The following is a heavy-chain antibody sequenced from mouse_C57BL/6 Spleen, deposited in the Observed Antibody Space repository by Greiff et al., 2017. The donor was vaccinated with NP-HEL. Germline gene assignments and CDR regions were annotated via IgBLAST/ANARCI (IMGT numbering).Heavy chain of an antibody. CDR1: GFTFSSYA. J-gene: IGHJ4*01. D-gene: IGHD1-1*01. V-gene: IGHV5-9-1*02. CDR2: ISSGGDYI. Sequence: EVKLVESGEGLVKPGGSLKLSCAASGFTFSSYAMSWVRQTPEKRLEWVAYISSGGDYIYYADTVKGRFTIPRDNARNTLYLQMSSLKSEDTAMYYCTRDGSSYGDAMDYWGQGTSVTVSS. CDR3: TRDGSSYGDAMDY.